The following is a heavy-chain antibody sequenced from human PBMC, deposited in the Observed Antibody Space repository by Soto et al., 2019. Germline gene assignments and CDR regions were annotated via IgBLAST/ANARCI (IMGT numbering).Heavy chain of an antibody. V-gene: IGHV3-23*01. J-gene: IGHJ6*02. CDR1: GFTFSDNA. Sequence: EVQLLESGGGLVQPGGSLRLSCGASGFTFSDNAMTWVRQAPGKGLEWVSSISDDGDSTYYADSVKGRFTISRDNSKKTLVLTMGNLWAEDTAVYYCAKALATAVSYGADVGGEGTALT. CDR2: ISDDGDST. CDR3: AKALATAVSYGADV.